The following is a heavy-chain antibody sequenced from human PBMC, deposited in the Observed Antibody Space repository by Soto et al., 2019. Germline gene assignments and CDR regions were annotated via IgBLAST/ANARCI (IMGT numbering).Heavy chain of an antibody. J-gene: IGHJ6*02. CDR3: ASPYSSSSNYYYGMDV. CDR2: IIPIFGTA. D-gene: IGHD6-6*01. CDR1: GGTFSSYA. V-gene: IGHV1-69*01. Sequence: QVQLVQSGAEVKKPGSSVKVSCKASGGTFSSYAISWVRQAPGQGLDWMGGIIPIFGTANYAQKFQGRVTITADESTSTAYMELSSLRSEDTAVYYCASPYSSSSNYYYGMDVWGQGTTVTVSS.